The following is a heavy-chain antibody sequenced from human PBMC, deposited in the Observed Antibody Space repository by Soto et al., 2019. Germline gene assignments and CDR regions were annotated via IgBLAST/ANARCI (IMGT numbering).Heavy chain of an antibody. CDR3: ARDIVVVPAATPGLSSGYSCYDPGYYYYGMDV. V-gene: IGHV3-7*03. J-gene: IGHJ6*02. Sequence: GGSLRLSCAASGFTFSSYWMSWVRQAPGQGLEWVANIKQDGSEKYYVDSVKGRFTISRDNAKNSLYLQMNSLRAEDTAVYYCARDIVVVPAATPGLSSGYSCYDPGYYYYGMDVWGQGTTVTVSS. CDR2: IKQDGSEK. CDR1: GFTFSSYW. D-gene: IGHD2-2*01.